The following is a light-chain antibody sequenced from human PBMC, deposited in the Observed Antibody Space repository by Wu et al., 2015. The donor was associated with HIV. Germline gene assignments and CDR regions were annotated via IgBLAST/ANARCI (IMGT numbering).Light chain of an antibody. Sequence: EIVMTQSPATLSVSPGERATLSCRASQSVSSNLAWYQQKSGQAPRLLIYGASTRATGIPARFSGSGSGTEFTLTINSMQSEDFAVYYCQQYNYWPPGTFGQGTKLEIK. V-gene: IGKV3-15*01. CDR1: QSVSSN. J-gene: IGKJ2*02. CDR2: GAS. CDR3: QQYNYWPPGT.